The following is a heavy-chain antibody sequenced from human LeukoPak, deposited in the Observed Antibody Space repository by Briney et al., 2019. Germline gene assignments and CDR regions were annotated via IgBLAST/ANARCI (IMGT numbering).Heavy chain of an antibody. CDR2: INHSGST. CDR1: GGSFSGYY. J-gene: IGHJ3*02. Sequence: SETLSLTCAVYGGSFSGYYWSWIRQPPGKGLEWIGEINHSGSTYYNPSLKSRVTISGDTSKNQFSLKLSSVTAADTAVYYCARHTMGGAFDIWGQGTMVTVSS. D-gene: IGHD3-10*01. V-gene: IGHV4-34*01. CDR3: ARHTMGGAFDI.